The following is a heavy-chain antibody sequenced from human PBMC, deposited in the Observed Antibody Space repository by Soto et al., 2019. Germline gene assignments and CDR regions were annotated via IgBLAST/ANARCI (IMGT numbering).Heavy chain of an antibody. J-gene: IGHJ6*02. CDR1: GFTFSSYA. CDR3: ARSGYDLTHYYYYGMDV. V-gene: IGHV3-30-3*01. Sequence: GGSLRLSCAASGFTFSSYAMHCVRQAPGKGLEWVAVISYDGSNKYYADSVKGRFTISRDNSKNTLYLQMNSLRAEDTAVYYCARSGYDLTHYYYYGMDVWGQGTTVTVSS. D-gene: IGHD5-12*01. CDR2: ISYDGSNK.